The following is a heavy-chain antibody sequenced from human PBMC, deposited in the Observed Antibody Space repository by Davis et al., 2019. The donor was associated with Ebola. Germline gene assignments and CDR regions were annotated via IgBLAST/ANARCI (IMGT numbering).Heavy chain of an antibody. V-gene: IGHV1-69*06. CDR1: GYTFTSYY. J-gene: IGHJ3*02. Sequence: SVKVSCKASGYTFTSYYMHWVRQAPGQGLEWMGGIIPIFGTANYAQKFQGRVTITADKSTSTAYMELSSLRSEDTAVYYCASGDIVVVVAATGGAFDIWGQGTMVTVSS. CDR2: IIPIFGTA. CDR3: ASGDIVVVVAATGGAFDI. D-gene: IGHD2-15*01.